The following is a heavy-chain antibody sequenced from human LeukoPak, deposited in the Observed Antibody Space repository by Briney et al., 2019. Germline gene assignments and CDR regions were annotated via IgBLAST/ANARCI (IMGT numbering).Heavy chain of an antibody. J-gene: IGHJ3*02. CDR3: ARDRIYSGIYHDTFDI. V-gene: IGHV3-21*01. CDR2: ISSGSTYI. CDR1: GFTFSSYS. D-gene: IGHD1-26*01. Sequence: GGSLRLSCAASGFTFSSYSMSWVRQAPGKGLEWVSPISSGSTYIYYADSMKGRFTISRDNAKNSLYLQMNTLRAEDTAVYYCARDRIYSGIYHDTFDIWGHGTMVTVSS.